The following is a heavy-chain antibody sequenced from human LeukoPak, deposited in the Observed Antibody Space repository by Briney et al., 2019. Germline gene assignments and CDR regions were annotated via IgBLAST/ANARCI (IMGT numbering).Heavy chain of an antibody. Sequence: SVKVSCKASGGTFSSYAISWVRQAPGQGLEWMGRIIPIFGTANYAQKFQGRVTITTDESTSTACMELSSLRSEDTAVYYCARDLTSGYFHGDYWGQGTLVTVSS. CDR3: ARDLTSGYFHGDY. CDR1: GGTFSSYA. V-gene: IGHV1-69*05. D-gene: IGHD3-22*01. J-gene: IGHJ4*02. CDR2: IIPIFGTA.